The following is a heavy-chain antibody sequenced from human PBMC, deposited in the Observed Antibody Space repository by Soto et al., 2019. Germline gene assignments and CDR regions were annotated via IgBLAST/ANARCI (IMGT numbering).Heavy chain of an antibody. D-gene: IGHD3-3*01. CDR3: AAAFPNTIFGVVHPPFAGMDV. Sequence: ASVKVSCKVSGYTLTELSMHWVRQAPGKGLEWMGGFDPEDGETIYAQKFQGRVTMTEDTSTDTAYMELSSLRSEDTAVYYCAAAFPNTIFGVVHPPFAGMDVWGQGTTVTVSS. CDR2: FDPEDGET. V-gene: IGHV1-24*01. J-gene: IGHJ6*02. CDR1: GYTLTELS.